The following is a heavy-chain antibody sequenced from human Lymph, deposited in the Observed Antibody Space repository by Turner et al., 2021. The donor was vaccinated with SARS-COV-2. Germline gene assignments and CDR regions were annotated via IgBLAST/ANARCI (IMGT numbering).Heavy chain of an antibody. CDR2: INPSGDST. CDR1: GYTFPSYY. J-gene: IGHJ4*02. V-gene: IGHV1-46*01. Sequence: QVQLVQSGAEVKKPGASEKVSCKASGYTFPSYYMHLVRQAPGQGLEWMGIINPSGDSTSYAQKFQGRVTMTRDTSTSTVYMELSSLRSEDTAVYYCARVGPGGFDYWGQGTPVTVSS. D-gene: IGHD2-15*01. CDR3: ARVGPGGFDY.